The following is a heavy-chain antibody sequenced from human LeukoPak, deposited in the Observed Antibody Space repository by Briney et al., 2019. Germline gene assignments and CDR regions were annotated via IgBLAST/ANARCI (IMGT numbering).Heavy chain of an antibody. CDR2: INHSGST. V-gene: IGHV4-34*01. D-gene: IGHD4/OR15-4a*01. CDR3: AAKVSLDP. Sequence: SETLSLTCAVYGGSFSGYYWSWIRQPPGKGLEWIGEINHSGSTNYNPSLKSRVTISVDTSKNQFSLKLSSVTAADTAVYYCAAKVSLDPWGQGTLVTVSS. J-gene: IGHJ5*02. CDR1: GGSFSGYY.